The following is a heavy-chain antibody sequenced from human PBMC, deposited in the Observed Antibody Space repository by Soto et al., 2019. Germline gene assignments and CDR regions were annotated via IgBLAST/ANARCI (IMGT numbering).Heavy chain of an antibody. Sequence: GGSLRLSCAASGFTFDDYGMSWVRQAPGKGLEWVSGINWNGGSTGYADSVKGRFTISRDNAKNSLYLQMNSLRAEDTALYHCARDREGYGDYLYYYYMDVWGKGTTVTVSS. J-gene: IGHJ6*03. V-gene: IGHV3-20*01. CDR1: GFTFDDYG. CDR2: INWNGGST. CDR3: ARDREGYGDYLYYYYMDV. D-gene: IGHD4-17*01.